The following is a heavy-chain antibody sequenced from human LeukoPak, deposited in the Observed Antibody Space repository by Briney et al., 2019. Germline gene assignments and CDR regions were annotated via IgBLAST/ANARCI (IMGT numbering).Heavy chain of an antibody. D-gene: IGHD2-2*01. V-gene: IGHV1-69*04. Sequence: GSSVKVSCKASGGTFSSYAISWVRQAPGRGLEWMGRIIPILGIANYAQKFQGRVTITADKSTSTAYMELSSLRSEDTAVYYCARVNIVVVPAANSPFYYYYGMDVWGQGTTVTVSS. CDR3: ARVNIVVVPAANSPFYYYYGMDV. CDR2: IIPILGIA. CDR1: GGTFSSYA. J-gene: IGHJ6*02.